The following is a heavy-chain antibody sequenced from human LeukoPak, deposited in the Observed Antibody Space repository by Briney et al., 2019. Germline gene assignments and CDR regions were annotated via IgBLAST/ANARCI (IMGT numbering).Heavy chain of an antibody. V-gene: IGHV1-46*03. Sequence: ASVKVSCKASGYTFTSYYMHWVRQAPGQGLEWMGIINPSGGSTSYAQKFQGRVTMTRDMSTSTVYMELSSLRSEDTAVYYCVITMVRGVYDYWGQGTLATVSS. D-gene: IGHD3-10*01. CDR3: VITMVRGVYDY. CDR1: GYTFTSYY. CDR2: INPSGGST. J-gene: IGHJ4*02.